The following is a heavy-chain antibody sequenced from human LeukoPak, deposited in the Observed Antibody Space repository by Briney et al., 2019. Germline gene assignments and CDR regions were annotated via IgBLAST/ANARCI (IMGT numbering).Heavy chain of an antibody. CDR1: GFTFSRHG. CDR3: ASLRFLEWLLFSPGDY. V-gene: IGHV3-23*01. CDR2: ISPSGDIK. J-gene: IGHJ4*02. D-gene: IGHD3-3*01. Sequence: HPGGTLRHACVASGFTFSRHGMNWVRQAPRKGLEWVSGISPSGDIKYYVDSVKGRFTVSRDNSKNTLYLQINSLRDEDTAVYYCASLRFLEWLLFSPGDYWGQGTLVTVSS.